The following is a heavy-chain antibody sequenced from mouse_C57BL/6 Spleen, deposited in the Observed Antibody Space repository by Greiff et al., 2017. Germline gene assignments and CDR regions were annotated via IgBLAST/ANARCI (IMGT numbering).Heavy chain of an antibody. CDR2: IWSDGST. V-gene: IGHV2-6-1*01. CDR3: ARHFYGNYWYFDV. D-gene: IGHD2-1*01. Sequence: VKVVESGPGLVAPSQSLSITCTVSGFSLTSYGVHWVRQPPGKGLEWLVVIWSDGSTTYNSALKSRLSISKDNSKSQVFLKMNSLQTDDTAMYYCARHFYGNYWYFDVWGTGTTVTVSS. CDR1: GFSLTSYG. J-gene: IGHJ1*03.